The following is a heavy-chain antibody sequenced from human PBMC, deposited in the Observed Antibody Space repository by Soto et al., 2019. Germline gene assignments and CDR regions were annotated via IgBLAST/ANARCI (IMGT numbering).Heavy chain of an antibody. CDR1: GFTFSSYS. D-gene: IGHD3-3*01. V-gene: IGHV4-39*01. CDR3: ARHVLGSGYYTDFDY. Sequence: PGGSLRLSCAASGFTFSSYSMNWIRQPPGKGLEWIGSIYYSGSTYYNPSLKSRVTISVDTSKNQFSLKLSSVTAADTAVYYCARHVLGSGYYTDFDYWGQGTLVTVSS. J-gene: IGHJ4*02. CDR2: IYYSGST.